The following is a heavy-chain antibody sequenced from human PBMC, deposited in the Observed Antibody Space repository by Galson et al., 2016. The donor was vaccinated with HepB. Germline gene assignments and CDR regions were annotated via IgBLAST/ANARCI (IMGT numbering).Heavy chain of an antibody. CDR2: INAGQGYT. D-gene: IGHD6-13*01. J-gene: IGHJ4*02. CDR3: VRDDRIAAAGNYFEF. Sequence: SVKVSCKASGYIFTNYAIHWVRQAPGQRLEWMGWINAGQGYTKYSRKFQGRVTITRDTSATTAHMELSSLRSEDTAVYYCVRDDRIAAAGNYFEFWGQGTLVTVSS. V-gene: IGHV1-3*01. CDR1: GYIFTNYA.